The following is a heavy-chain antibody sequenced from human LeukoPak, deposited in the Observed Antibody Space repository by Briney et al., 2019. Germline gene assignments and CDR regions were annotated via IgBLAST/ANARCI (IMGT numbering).Heavy chain of an antibody. Sequence: PGGSLRLSCAASGFTFSSYAMHWVRQAPGKGLEWVALISYDGGSQNYADSVKGRFTISRDNSKNTLYLQMNSRRAEDSAVYYCAKSRVRGVYYFDYWGKGTLVTVSS. CDR3: AKSRVRGVYYFDY. CDR2: ISYDGGSQ. D-gene: IGHD3-10*02. J-gene: IGHJ4*02. V-gene: IGHV3-30-3*01. CDR1: GFTFSSYA.